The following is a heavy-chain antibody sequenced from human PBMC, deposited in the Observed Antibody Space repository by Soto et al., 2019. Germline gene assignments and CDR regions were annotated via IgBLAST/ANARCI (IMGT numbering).Heavy chain of an antibody. Sequence: QVQLVQSGAELRKPGASVKVSCKASGYSFSRYGINWVRQAPGQGLEWMGWINTYNGNRNYAQKFEDRVTMTTATSTNTVYMDLRSLKSDDTAIYYCARDRLRGYDSSGFYSWGQGTLVTVSS. CDR1: GYSFSRYG. CDR2: INTYNGNR. J-gene: IGHJ4*02. V-gene: IGHV1-18*01. CDR3: ARDRLRGYDSSGFYS. D-gene: IGHD3-22*01.